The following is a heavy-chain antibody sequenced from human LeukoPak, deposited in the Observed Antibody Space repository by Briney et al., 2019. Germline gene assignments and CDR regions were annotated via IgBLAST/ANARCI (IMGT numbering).Heavy chain of an antibody. CDR3: ARDRGGGYDSLDY. Sequence: ASVKVSCKASGYTFTSYGISWVRQAPGQGLEWMGWINPNSGGTNYAQKFQGRVTMTRDTSISTAYMELSRLRSDDTAVYYCARDRGGGYDSLDYWGQGTLVTVSS. J-gene: IGHJ4*02. D-gene: IGHD5-12*01. V-gene: IGHV1-2*02. CDR1: GYTFTSYG. CDR2: INPNSGGT.